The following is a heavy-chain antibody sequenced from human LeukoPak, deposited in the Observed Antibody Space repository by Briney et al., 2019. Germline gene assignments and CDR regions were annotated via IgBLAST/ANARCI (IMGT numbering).Heavy chain of an antibody. V-gene: IGHV5-51*01. J-gene: IGHJ4*02. Sequence: GESLKTSCKGSGYSFSSYWIGWVRQMPGKGLEWMGIIYPGDSDTRYSPSFQGQVTISADESINTAYLQWSSLKASDTAMYYCARELYCSGGSCYHFDYWGQGTLVTVSS. CDR1: GYSFSSYW. D-gene: IGHD2-15*01. CDR2: IYPGDSDT. CDR3: ARELYCSGGSCYHFDY.